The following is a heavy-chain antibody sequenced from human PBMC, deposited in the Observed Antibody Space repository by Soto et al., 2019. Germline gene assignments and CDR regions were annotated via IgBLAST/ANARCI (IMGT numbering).Heavy chain of an antibody. V-gene: IGHV3-30*03. CDR1: GFTFSDYG. Sequence: QVQLVESGGGVVQPGRSLRVSCAASGFTFSDYGIYWVRQAPGKGLEWVALISYDGNNREYGDSVKGRFTISRDNSKNTLYLQMNSLRVEDTAVYYCAGAAAEGWLDPWGQGTLVTVSS. J-gene: IGHJ5*02. CDR2: ISYDGNNR. D-gene: IGHD6-13*01. CDR3: AGAAAEGWLDP.